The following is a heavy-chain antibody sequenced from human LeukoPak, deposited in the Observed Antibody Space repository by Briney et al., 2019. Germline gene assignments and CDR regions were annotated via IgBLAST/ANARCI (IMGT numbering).Heavy chain of an antibody. D-gene: IGHD3-3*01. CDR3: ARSYDFWSGYDFDD. CDR2: IYYSGST. Sequence: SETLSLTCTVSGGSISSYYWSWIRQPPGKGLEWIGYIYYSGSTNYNPSLKNRVTISVDTSKYQFSRKLSSVTAADTAVYYCARSYDFWSGYDFDDWGQGTLVTVSS. J-gene: IGHJ4*02. CDR1: GGSISSYY. V-gene: IGHV4-59*01.